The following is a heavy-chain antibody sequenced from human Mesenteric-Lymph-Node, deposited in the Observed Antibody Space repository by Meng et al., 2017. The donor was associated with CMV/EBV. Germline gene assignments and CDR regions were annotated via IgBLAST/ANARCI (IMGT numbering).Heavy chain of an antibody. D-gene: IGHD6-6*01. J-gene: IGHJ5*02. CDR3: ARDLSIAAGAGWFDP. CDR1: GFTFSTHA. V-gene: IGHV3-23*01. Sequence: SCVASGFTFSTHAMTWVRQAPGQGLEWVSAISGSGNSAFYADSVGGRFTIFRNNAKNALYLQMNSLRAEDTVVYYCARDLSIAAGAGWFDPWGQGTLVTVSS. CDR2: ISGSGNSA.